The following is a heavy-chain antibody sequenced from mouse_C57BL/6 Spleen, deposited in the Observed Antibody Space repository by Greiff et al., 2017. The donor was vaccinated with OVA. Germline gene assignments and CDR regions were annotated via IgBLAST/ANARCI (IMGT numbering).Heavy chain of an antibody. Sequence: EVKVVESGEGLVKPGGSLKLSCAASGFTFSSYAMSWVRQTPEKRLEWVAYISSGGDYIYYADTVTGRFTISRDNARNTLYLQMSSLKSEDTAMYYCTRDFPFYYYGSSYDWYFDVWGTGTTVTVSS. CDR1: GFTFSSYA. V-gene: IGHV5-9-1*02. J-gene: IGHJ1*03. CDR3: TRDFPFYYYGSSYDWYFDV. D-gene: IGHD1-1*01. CDR2: ISSGGDYI.